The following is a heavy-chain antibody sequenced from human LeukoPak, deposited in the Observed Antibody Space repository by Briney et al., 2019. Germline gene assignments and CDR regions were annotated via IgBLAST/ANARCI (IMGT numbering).Heavy chain of an antibody. CDR3: TRTESYYYGSGSYSLDY. CDR1: GFTFGDYA. J-gene: IGHJ4*02. D-gene: IGHD3-10*01. CDR2: IRSKAYGGTT. V-gene: IGHV3-49*04. Sequence: PGRSLRLSCTASGFTFGDYAMSWVRPAPGKGLEWVGFIRSKAYGGTTEYAASVKGRFTISRDDSKSIAYLQMNSLKTEDTAVYYCTRTESYYYGSGSYSLDYWGQGTLVTVSS.